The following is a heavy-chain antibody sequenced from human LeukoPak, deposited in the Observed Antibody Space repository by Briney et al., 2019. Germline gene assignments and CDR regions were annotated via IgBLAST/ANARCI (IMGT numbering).Heavy chain of an antibody. D-gene: IGHD3-22*01. J-gene: IGHJ4*02. Sequence: GGSLRLSCAASGFTASSNYMSWVRQAPGKGLEWVSVIYSGGSTYYADSVKGRFTISRDDSKNTLYLQMNSLRAEDTAVYYCANGHYYDSSGYMWDWGQGTLVTVSS. CDR3: ANGHYYDSSGYMWD. V-gene: IGHV3-53*01. CDR2: IYSGGST. CDR1: GFTASSNY.